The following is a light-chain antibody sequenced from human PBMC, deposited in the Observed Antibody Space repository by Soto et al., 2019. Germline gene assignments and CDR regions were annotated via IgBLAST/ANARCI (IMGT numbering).Light chain of an antibody. J-gene: IGKJ2*02. CDR2: GAS. V-gene: IGKV1-9*01. CDR1: QGINKF. Sequence: IQLTQSPSSLSASVGDRVTITCRASQGINKFLAWYQQRPGKAPQLLVYGASTLQSGVPSRFSGSGSGTDFTLTISSLQPEDFAPYYCQQLTHFRCPFCQGTQLYIK. CDR3: QQLTHFRCP.